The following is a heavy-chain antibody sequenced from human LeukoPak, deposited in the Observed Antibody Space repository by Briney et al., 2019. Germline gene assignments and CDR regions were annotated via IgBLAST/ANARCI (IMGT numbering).Heavy chain of an antibody. CDR2: ISGGGVAT. CDR3: AKYGGKTVAATPFDS. D-gene: IGHD2-15*01. V-gene: IGHV3-23*01. CDR1: GLTFSDFA. Sequence: PGGSLRLSCEVSGLTFSDFAISWVRQSPGKRLEWISAISGGGVATYYADSVKGRVTISRDNSKNTLYLQMNNLRVEDTALYYCAKYGGKTVAATPFDSWGQGTLVTVS. J-gene: IGHJ4*02.